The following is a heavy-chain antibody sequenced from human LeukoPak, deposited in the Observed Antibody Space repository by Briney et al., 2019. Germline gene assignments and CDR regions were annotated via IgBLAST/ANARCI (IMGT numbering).Heavy chain of an antibody. D-gene: IGHD2-2*02. CDR1: GYTFTGYY. J-gene: IGHJ4*02. CDR2: INPNSGGT. Sequence: ASVKVSCKASGYTFTGYYMHWVRQAPGQGLEWMGWINPNSGGTNYAQKLQGRVTMTTDTSTSTAYMELRSLRSDDTAVYYCARSVVPAAIQGDYWGQGTLVTVSS. CDR3: ARSVVPAAIQGDY. V-gene: IGHV1-2*02.